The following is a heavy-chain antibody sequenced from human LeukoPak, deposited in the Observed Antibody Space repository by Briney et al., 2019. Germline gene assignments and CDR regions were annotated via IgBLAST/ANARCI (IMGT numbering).Heavy chain of an antibody. CDR1: GFTFSSYE. D-gene: IGHD6-19*01. Sequence: PGGSLRLSCAASGFTFSSYEMNWVRQAPGKGLEWVSYISSSGSTIYYADSVKGRFTISRGNAKNSLYLQMNSLRAEDTAVYYCARAGVGSGWYGTGYYGMDVWGKGTTVTVSS. CDR3: ARAGVGSGWYGTGYYGMDV. CDR2: ISSSGSTI. J-gene: IGHJ6*04. V-gene: IGHV3-48*03.